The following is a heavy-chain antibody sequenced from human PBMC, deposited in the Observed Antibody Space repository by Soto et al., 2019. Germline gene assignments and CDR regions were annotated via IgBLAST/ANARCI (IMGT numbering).Heavy chain of an antibody. Sequence: QVQLVQSGAEVVKPGASVKVSCKASGYTFTTYFLHWVRQAPGQGLEWLGWIFPGSGGTNFDQKFQGRVTMTRDTSINTAYMELSRLTSDDTGVYYCAREWQRGTDYWGQGALITVSS. CDR2: IFPGSGGT. CDR1: GYTFTTYF. V-gene: IGHV1-2*02. J-gene: IGHJ4*02. CDR3: AREWQRGTDY. D-gene: IGHD6-25*01.